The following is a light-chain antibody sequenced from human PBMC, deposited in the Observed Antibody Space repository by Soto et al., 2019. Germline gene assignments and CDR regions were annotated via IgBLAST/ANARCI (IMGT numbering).Light chain of an antibody. Sequence: EIVLTQSPDTLSLSPGERATVSCRASQSVSNNDLAWYQHKPGQAPRLLLYGASFRPTGIPYRFSGSGFGTDFTLTISRLEPEDFPVYYCHHYGSSPPYTFGQGTKLDI. CDR3: HHYGSSPPYT. CDR2: GAS. CDR1: QSVSNND. J-gene: IGKJ2*01. V-gene: IGKV3-20*01.